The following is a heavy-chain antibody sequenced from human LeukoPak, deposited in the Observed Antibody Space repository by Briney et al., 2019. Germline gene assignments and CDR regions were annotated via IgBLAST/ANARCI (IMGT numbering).Heavy chain of an antibody. V-gene: IGHV3-64*01. J-gene: IGHJ4*02. Sequence: GGSLRLSCAASGFTISSYAMHWVRQAPGKGLEYVSAISSNGCSTYYANSVKGRFTISRDNAKNSLYLQMNSLRAEDTAVYYCARDIRVRYGSGSYDYWGQGTLVTVSS. D-gene: IGHD3-10*01. CDR1: GFTISSYA. CDR3: ARDIRVRYGSGSYDY. CDR2: ISSNGCST.